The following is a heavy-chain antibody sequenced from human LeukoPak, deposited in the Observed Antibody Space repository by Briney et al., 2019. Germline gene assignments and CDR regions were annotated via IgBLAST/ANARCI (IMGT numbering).Heavy chain of an antibody. J-gene: IGHJ4*02. CDR3: ARETPRRGETRDGYR. Sequence: GGSLRLSCAAAGFDFSDFWMSWVRHVPGKGPEWVATIKKDGSETHYVESVKGRFTISRDNAKNSLYLQMNSLRAEDTAVYYCARETPRRGETRDGYRWGQGTLVTVSS. CDR2: IKKDGSET. CDR1: GFDFSDFW. V-gene: IGHV3-7*01. D-gene: IGHD5-24*01.